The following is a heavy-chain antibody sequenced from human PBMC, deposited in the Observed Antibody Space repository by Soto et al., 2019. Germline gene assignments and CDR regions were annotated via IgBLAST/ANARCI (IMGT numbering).Heavy chain of an antibody. CDR1: GGSSSGYY. CDR3: AKTRITSTAATFDP. J-gene: IGHJ5*02. D-gene: IGHD1-20*01. CDR2: INHSGST. V-gene: IGHV4-34*01. Sequence: SETLSLTCAVYGGSSSGYYWSWIRQPPGKGLEWIGEINHSGSTNYNPSLKSRVTISVDTSKNQFSLKLSSVTAADTAVYYCAKTRITSTAATFDPWGQGTPVTVSS.